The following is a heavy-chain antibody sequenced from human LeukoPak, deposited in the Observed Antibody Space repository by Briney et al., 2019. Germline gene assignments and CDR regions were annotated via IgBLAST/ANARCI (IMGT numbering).Heavy chain of an antibody. CDR2: IIPIFGTA. J-gene: IGHJ4*02. Sequence: ASVKVSCKASGGTFSSYAISWVRQAPGQGLECMGGIIPIFGTANYAQKFQGRVTITTDESTSTAYMELSSLRSEDTAVYYCARFGYSYGYGGVDYWGQGTLVTVSS. D-gene: IGHD5-18*01. CDR1: GGTFSSYA. CDR3: ARFGYSYGYGGVDY. V-gene: IGHV1-69*05.